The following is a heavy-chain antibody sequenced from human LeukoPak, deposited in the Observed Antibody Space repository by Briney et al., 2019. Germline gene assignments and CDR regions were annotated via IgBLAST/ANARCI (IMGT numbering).Heavy chain of an antibody. V-gene: IGHV3-53*01. CDR3: ARDVTDYYGSGSYRDY. CDR2: IYSGGST. CDR1: GFTVSSNY. J-gene: IGHJ4*02. D-gene: IGHD3-10*01. Sequence: PGGSLRLSCAASGFTVSSNYMSWVRQAPGKGLEWVSVIYSGGSTYYADSVKGRFTISRDNAKNSLYLQMNSLRAEDTAVYYCARDVTDYYGSGSYRDYWGQGTLVTVSS.